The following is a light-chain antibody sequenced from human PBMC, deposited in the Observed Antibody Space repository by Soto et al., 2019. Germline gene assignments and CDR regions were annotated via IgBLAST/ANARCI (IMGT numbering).Light chain of an antibody. V-gene: IGKV1-5*03. CDR2: KAS. CDR3: QLPRT. J-gene: IGKJ1*01. Sequence: DIQMTQSPSTLSASVGDRVTITCRASQSISSWLAWYQQKPGKAPKLLIYKASSLESGVPSRFTGSGSATEFTLTITSLQPDDFATYYCQLPRTFGQGTQVDIK. CDR1: QSISSW.